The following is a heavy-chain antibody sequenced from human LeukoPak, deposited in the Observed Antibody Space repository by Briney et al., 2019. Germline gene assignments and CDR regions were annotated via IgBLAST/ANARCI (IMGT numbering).Heavy chain of an antibody. CDR2: IKQDGREN. CDR1: GFTFSSYW. D-gene: IGHD3-3*01. V-gene: IGHV3-7*01. J-gene: IGHJ3*02. CDR3: ARGFSTPPHYDFWSGSGEDAFDI. Sequence: GGSLRLSCAASGFTFSSYWMSWVRHAPGKGLEWAANIKQDGRENYYVDSVKGRFTISRDNAKNSLYLQMNSLRAEDTAVYHCARGFSTPPHYDFWSGSGEDAFDIWGQGTMVTVSS.